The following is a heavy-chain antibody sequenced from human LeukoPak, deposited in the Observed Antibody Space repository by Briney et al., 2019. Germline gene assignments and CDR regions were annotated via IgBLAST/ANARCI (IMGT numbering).Heavy chain of an antibody. D-gene: IGHD1-1*01. CDR3: ARVRRASSYRTNDAFDI. V-gene: IGHV1-46*01. J-gene: IGHJ3*02. CDR1: GYTFTSYY. Sequence: ASVKVSCKASGYTFTSYYMHWVRQAPGQGLEWMGIINPSGGSTSYARKFQGRVTMTRDMSTSTVYMELSSLRSEDTAVYYCARVRRASSYRTNDAFDIWGQGTMVTVSS. CDR2: INPSGGST.